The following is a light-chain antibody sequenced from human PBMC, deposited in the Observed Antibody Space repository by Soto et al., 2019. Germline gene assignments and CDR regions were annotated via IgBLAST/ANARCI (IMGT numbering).Light chain of an antibody. J-gene: IGKJ1*01. Sequence: DIQMTQSPSTLSGSVGDRVTITCRASQTISSWLAWYQQKPGKAPKLLIYKASTLKSGVPSRFSGSGSGTEFTLTISGLQPDDFATYYCQQYNTRTFGQGTKVDIK. V-gene: IGKV1-5*03. CDR2: KAS. CDR1: QTISSW. CDR3: QQYNTRT.